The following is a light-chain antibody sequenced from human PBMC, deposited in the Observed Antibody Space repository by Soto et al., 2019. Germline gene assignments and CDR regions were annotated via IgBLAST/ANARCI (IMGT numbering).Light chain of an antibody. V-gene: IGLV2-14*01. CDR1: SSDVGGYNY. CDR2: DVS. CDR3: DSYTSGSSYV. Sequence: QSVLTQPASVSGSPGQSITISCTGTSSDVGGYNYVSWYQQHPGKAHKLMIYDVSYRPSGVSDRFSGSKSGNTASLTFSGLQSEDEADYYCDSYTSGSSYVFGTGTKVTVL. J-gene: IGLJ1*01.